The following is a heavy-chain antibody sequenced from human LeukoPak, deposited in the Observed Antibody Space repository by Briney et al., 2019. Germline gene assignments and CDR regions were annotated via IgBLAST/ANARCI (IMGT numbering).Heavy chain of an antibody. Sequence: ASVKVSFTASGYTFTSYDINWVRQATGQGLEWMGWMNPNSGNTGYAQKFQGRVTITRNTSISTAYMELSSLRSEDTAVYYCARSGYYYDSSGYYQMDYWGQGTLVTVSS. CDR1: GYTFTSYD. D-gene: IGHD3-22*01. V-gene: IGHV1-8*03. CDR3: ARSGYYYDSSGYYQMDY. CDR2: MNPNSGNT. J-gene: IGHJ4*02.